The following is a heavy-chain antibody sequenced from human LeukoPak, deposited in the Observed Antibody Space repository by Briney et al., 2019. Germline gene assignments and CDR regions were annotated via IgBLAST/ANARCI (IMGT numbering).Heavy chain of an antibody. CDR3: ARNVRGVIGYYFGY. D-gene: IGHD3-10*01. CDR1: GFTFDDYG. CDR2: INWNGGST. V-gene: IGHV3-20*04. Sequence: GGSLRLSCAASGFTFDDYGMSWVRQAPGKGLEWVSGINWNGGSTGYADSVKGRFTISRDNAKNSLYLQMNSLRAEDAALYYCARNVRGVIGYYFGYWGQEPWSPSPQ. J-gene: IGHJ4*01.